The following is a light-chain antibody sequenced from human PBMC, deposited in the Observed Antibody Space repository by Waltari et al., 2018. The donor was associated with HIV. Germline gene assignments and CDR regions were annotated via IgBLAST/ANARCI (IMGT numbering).Light chain of an antibody. CDR2: AAS. CDR3: QQSYSTPPT. V-gene: IGKV1-39*01. Sequence: DIQLTQSPSSLSASVGDRVTITCRARQSISSYLNWYQQKPGKAPKVLIYAASRLQSGVPSRFSGSGSGTDFTLTISSLQPEDFATYYCQQSYSTPPTFGGGTKVEIK. CDR1: QSISSY. J-gene: IGKJ4*01.